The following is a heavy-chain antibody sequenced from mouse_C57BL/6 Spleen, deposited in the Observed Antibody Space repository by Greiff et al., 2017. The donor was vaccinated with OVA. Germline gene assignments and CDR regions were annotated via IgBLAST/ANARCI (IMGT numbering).Heavy chain of an antibody. CDR1: GYTFTDYN. Sequence: EVKLMESGPELVKPGASVKMSCKASGYTFTDYNMHWVKQSHGKSLEWIGYINPNNGGTSYNQKFKGKATLTVNKSSSTAYMELRSLTSEDSAVYYCARGGNSFAYWGQGTLVTVSA. J-gene: IGHJ3*01. D-gene: IGHD2-1*01. CDR3: ARGGNSFAY. V-gene: IGHV1-22*01. CDR2: INPNNGGT.